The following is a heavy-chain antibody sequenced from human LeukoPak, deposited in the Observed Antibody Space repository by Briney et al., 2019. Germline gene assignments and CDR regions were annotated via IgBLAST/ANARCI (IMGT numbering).Heavy chain of an antibody. D-gene: IGHD6-19*01. V-gene: IGHV3-30*14. CDR3: AREIGSGWYENYFDY. CDR1: GFTFSSYA. CDR2: ISYDGSNK. Sequence: GRSLRLSCAASGFTFSSYAMHWVRQAPGKGLEWVAVISYDGSNKYYADSVKGRFTISRDNSKNTLYLQMNSLRAEDTAVYYCAREIGSGWYENYFDYWGQGTLVTVSS. J-gene: IGHJ4*02.